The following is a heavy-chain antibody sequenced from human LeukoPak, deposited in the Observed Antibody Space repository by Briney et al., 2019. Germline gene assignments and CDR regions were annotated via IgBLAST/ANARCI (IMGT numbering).Heavy chain of an antibody. CDR2: IYHSGST. V-gene: IGHV4-30-2*01. Sequence: SETLSLTCAVSGGSISSGGYSWSWIRQPPGKGLEWIGYIYHSGSTYYNPSLKSRVTISVDTSKNQFSLKLSSVTAADTAVYYCARRGSGSRPRYFDLWGRGTLVTVSS. CDR1: GGSISSGGYS. J-gene: IGHJ2*01. CDR3: ARRGSGSRPRYFDL. D-gene: IGHD3-10*01.